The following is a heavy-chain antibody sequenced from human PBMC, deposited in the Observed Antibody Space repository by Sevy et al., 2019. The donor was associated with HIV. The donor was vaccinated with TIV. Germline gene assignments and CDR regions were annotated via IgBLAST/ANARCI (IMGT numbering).Heavy chain of an antibody. D-gene: IGHD5-18*01. J-gene: IGHJ5*02. CDR2: IYYSGST. V-gene: IGHV4-30-4*01. CDR1: GGSISSGDYY. Sequence: TLSLTCTVSGGSISSGDYYWSWIRQPPGKGLGWIGYIYYSGSTYYNPSLKSRVTISVDTSKNQFSLKLSSVTAADTAVYYCASNTATGDWFDPWGQGTLVTVSS. CDR3: ASNTATGDWFDP.